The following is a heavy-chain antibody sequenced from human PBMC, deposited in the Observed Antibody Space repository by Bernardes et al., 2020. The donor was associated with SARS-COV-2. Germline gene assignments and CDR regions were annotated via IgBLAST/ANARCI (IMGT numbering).Heavy chain of an antibody. V-gene: IGHV3-21*06. J-gene: IGHJ4*02. CDR1: GFTFSSYT. Sequence: GGSLRLSCAASGFTFSSYTMNWVRQAPGKGLEWISTISTSSSYISYSDSVRGRFTISRDNAKNSVSLQMNSLRAEDTAVYYCARVDFSNHYDFDYWGQGTPVTVSS. CDR3: ARVDFSNHYDFDY. CDR2: ISTSSSYI. D-gene: IGHD4-4*01.